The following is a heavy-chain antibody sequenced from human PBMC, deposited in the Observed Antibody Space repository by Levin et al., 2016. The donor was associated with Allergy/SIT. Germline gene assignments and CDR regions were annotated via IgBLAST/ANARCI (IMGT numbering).Heavy chain of an antibody. CDR1: GGSFSGYY. CDR2: INHSGST. CDR3: ARARQQLGLSGVLDY. V-gene: IGHV4-34*01. D-gene: IGHD6-13*01. J-gene: IGHJ4*02. Sequence: GSLRLSCAVYGGSFSGYYWSWIRQPPGKGLEWIGEINHSGSTNYNPSLKSRVTISVDTSKNQFSLKLSSVTAADTAVYYCARARQQLGLSGVLDYWGQGTLVTVSS.